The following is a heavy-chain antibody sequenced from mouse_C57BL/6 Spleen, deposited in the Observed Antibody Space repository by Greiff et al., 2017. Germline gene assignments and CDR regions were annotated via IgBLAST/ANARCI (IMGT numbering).Heavy chain of an antibody. V-gene: IGHV1-80*01. Sequence: VQLQQSGAELVKPGASVKISCKASGYAFSSYWMNWVKQRPGKGLEWIGQIYPGDGDTNYNGKFKGKATRTADKSSSTAYMQLSRLTSEDSAVDFWARRGDSNFDYWGQGTTLTVSS. J-gene: IGHJ2*01. CDR2: IYPGDGDT. CDR3: ARRGDSNFDY. CDR1: GYAFSSYW. D-gene: IGHD2-5*01.